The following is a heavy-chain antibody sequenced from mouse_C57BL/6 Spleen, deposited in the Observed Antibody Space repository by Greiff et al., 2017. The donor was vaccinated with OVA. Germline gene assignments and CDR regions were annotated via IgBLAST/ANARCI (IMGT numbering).Heavy chain of an antibody. V-gene: IGHV1-55*01. Sequence: QVQLQQPGAELVKPGASVKMSCKASGYTFTSYWITWVKQRPGQGLEWIGDIYPGSGSTNYNEKFKSKATLTVDTSSSTAYMQLSSLTSGDSAVYYCARSTVGYAMDYWGQGTSVTVSS. J-gene: IGHJ4*01. D-gene: IGHD1-1*01. CDR3: ARSTVGYAMDY. CDR1: GYTFTSYW. CDR2: IYPGSGST.